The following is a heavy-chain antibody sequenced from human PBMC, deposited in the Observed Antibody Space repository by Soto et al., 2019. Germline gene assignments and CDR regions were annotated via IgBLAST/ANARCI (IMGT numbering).Heavy chain of an antibody. CDR3: AFGNFVGVEDDLLSY. D-gene: IGHD2-15*01. Sequence: SETLSLTCTVSGGSISSGGYYWSWIRQHPGKGLEWIGYIYYSGSTYYNPSLKSRVTISVDTSKNQFTLKLSSVTAADTAVYYCAFGNFVGVEDDLLSYWGQGTLVTVSS. J-gene: IGHJ4*02. CDR1: GGSISSGGYY. CDR2: IYYSGST. V-gene: IGHV4-31*03.